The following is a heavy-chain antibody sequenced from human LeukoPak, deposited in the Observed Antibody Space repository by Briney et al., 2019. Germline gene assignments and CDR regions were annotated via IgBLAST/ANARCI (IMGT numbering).Heavy chain of an antibody. Sequence: GRSLRLSCAASGFTFSSYAMHWVRQAPGKGLEGVAVISYDGSNKYYADSVKGRFTISRDNSKNTLYLQMNSLRAGDTAVYYCARRMGATPSHQADYWGQGTLVTVSS. V-gene: IGHV3-30-3*01. CDR3: ARRMGATPSHQADY. CDR2: ISYDGSNK. J-gene: IGHJ4*02. D-gene: IGHD1-26*01. CDR1: GFTFSSYA.